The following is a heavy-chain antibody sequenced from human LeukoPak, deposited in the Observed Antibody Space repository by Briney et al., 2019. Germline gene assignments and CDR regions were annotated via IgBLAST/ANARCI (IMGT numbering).Heavy chain of an antibody. CDR1: GFTVSSKY. Sequence: GGSLRLSCAASGFTVSSKYMSWVRRPPGTGLEWVSVIYSDGNTYYADSVKGRFTISRDNSKNTVYLQMNSLRAEDTAVYYCARDTYRQWLTQGGYFQHWGQGTLVTVSS. CDR2: IYSDGNT. CDR3: ARDTYRQWLTQGGYFQH. D-gene: IGHD6-19*01. J-gene: IGHJ1*01. V-gene: IGHV3-66*01.